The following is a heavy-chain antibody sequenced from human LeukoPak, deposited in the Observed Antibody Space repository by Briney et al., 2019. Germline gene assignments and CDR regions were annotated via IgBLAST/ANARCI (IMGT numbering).Heavy chain of an antibody. J-gene: IGHJ4*02. CDR3: ARDRGYYFDY. CDR2: IYSGGST. V-gene: IGHV3-66*01. Sequence: GGSLRLFCAASGFTVSSSYMSWVRQAPGKGLEWVSVIYSGGSTYYADSVKGRFTISRDNSKNTLYLQMNSLRAEDTAVYYCARDRGYYFDYWGQGTLVTVSS. CDR1: GFTVSSSY.